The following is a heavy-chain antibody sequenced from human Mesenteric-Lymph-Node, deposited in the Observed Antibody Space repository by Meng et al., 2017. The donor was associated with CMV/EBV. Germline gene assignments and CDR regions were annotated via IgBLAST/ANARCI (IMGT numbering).Heavy chain of an antibody. V-gene: IGHV3-23*01. J-gene: IGHJ4*02. CDR3: AREEKGGNYFDY. CDR1: GFTFSSYA. D-gene: IGHD1-26*01. Sequence: GGSLRLSCAASGFTFSSYAMSWVRQGPGKGLEWVSGIVTSADDTYYADSVKGRFTISRDNSKNTLYLQMNSPRADDTAVYYCAREEKGGNYFDYWGQGTLVTVSS. CDR2: IVTSADDT.